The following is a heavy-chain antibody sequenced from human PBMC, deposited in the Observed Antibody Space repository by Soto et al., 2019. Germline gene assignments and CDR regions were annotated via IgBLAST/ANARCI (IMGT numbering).Heavy chain of an antibody. Sequence: PSETLSLTCSIYSGSFSGYYWSWIRQPPGKGLEWIGEISQSGNTNYSPSLKSRVSISIDTSKKPFSLNLASVSAADTAVYYCARAPKVSGSSQTRPDFWGQGTLVTVSS. CDR1: SGSFSGYY. CDR3: ARAPKVSGSSQTRPDF. D-gene: IGHD6-6*01. J-gene: IGHJ4*02. V-gene: IGHV4-34*01. CDR2: ISQSGNT.